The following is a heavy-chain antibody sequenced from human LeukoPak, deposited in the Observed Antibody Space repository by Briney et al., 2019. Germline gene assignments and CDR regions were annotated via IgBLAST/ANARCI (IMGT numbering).Heavy chain of an antibody. D-gene: IGHD3-3*01. Sequence: SETLSLTCAVYGGSFSGYYWSWIRQPPGKGLEWIGEINHSGSTNYNPSLKSRVTISVDTSKNQFSLKLSSVTAADTAVYYCARQETIFGVVINRWFDPWGQGTLVTVSS. CDR3: ARQETIFGVVINRWFDP. V-gene: IGHV4-34*01. CDR1: GGSFSGYY. J-gene: IGHJ5*02. CDR2: INHSGST.